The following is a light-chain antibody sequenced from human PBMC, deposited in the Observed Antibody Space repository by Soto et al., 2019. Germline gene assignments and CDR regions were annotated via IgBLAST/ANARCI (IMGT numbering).Light chain of an antibody. Sequence: QSALTQPASVSGSPGQSITISCTGTRSDVGSYYLVSWYQQHPDKAPKLLIYEVDKRPSGVSNRFSGSKSGNTASLTISGLQAEDEAEYYCCSYAGSSSYVIGTGTKLTVL. J-gene: IGLJ1*01. CDR3: CSYAGSSSYV. CDR2: EVD. CDR1: RSDVGSYYL. V-gene: IGLV2-23*02.